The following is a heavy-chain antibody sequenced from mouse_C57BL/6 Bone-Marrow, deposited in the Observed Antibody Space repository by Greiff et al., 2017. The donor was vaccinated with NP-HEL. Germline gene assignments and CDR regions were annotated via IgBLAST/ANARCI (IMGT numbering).Heavy chain of an antibody. J-gene: IGHJ3*01. Sequence: VQLQQPGAELVMPGASVMLSCKASGYTFTSYCMHWVKQRHGQGLEWFGEIDPSDSYTNYNPKFKGKSTLPVDKSSSTAYMQLSSLTAEDAAVYCCARWGYYYGSSPWGQGTLVTVSA. CDR1: GYTFTSYC. V-gene: IGHV1-69*01. CDR2: IDPSDSYT. D-gene: IGHD1-1*01. CDR3: ARWGYYYGSSP.